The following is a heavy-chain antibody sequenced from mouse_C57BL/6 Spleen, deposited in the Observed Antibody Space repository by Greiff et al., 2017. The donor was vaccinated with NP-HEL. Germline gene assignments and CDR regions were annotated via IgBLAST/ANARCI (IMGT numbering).Heavy chain of an antibody. CDR2: FHPYNDDT. CDR1: GYTFTTYP. Sequence: VQLQESGAELVKPGASVKMSCKASGYTFTTYPIEWMKQNHGKSLEWIGNFHPYNDDTKYNEKFKGKATLTVEKSSSTVYFELSRLTSDDSAVYYCARRGNYAAWFAYWGQGTLVTVSA. J-gene: IGHJ3*01. D-gene: IGHD2-1*01. CDR3: ARRGNYAAWFAY. V-gene: IGHV1-47*01.